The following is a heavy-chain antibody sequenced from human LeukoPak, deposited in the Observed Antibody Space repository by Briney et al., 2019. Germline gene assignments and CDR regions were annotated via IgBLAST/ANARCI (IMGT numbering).Heavy chain of an antibody. J-gene: IGHJ3*02. V-gene: IGHV3-74*01. CDR2: INSDGSST. CDR1: GFTFSSYW. Sequence: PGGSLRLSCAASGFTFSSYWMHWVRQAPGKGLVWVSRINSDGSSTSYADSVKGRFTISRDNAKNTLYLQMNSLRAEDTAVYYCARDRRGSSWFLGDAFDIWGQGTMVTVSS. CDR3: ARDRRGSSWFLGDAFDI. D-gene: IGHD6-13*01.